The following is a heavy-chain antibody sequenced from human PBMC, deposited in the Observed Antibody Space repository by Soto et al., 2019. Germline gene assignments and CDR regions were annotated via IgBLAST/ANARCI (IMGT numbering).Heavy chain of an antibody. J-gene: IGHJ5*02. D-gene: IGHD5-12*01. CDR1: GYTFTSYG. CDR2: ISAYNGNT. CDR3: ARISGYYFLNPPPTPDH. Sequence: ASVKVSCKASGYTFTSYGISWVRQAPGQGLEWMGWISAYNGNTNYAQKLQGRVTMTTDTSTSTAYMELRSLRSDDTAVYYCARISGYYFLNPPPTPDHWGQGTLVTVSS. V-gene: IGHV1-18*01.